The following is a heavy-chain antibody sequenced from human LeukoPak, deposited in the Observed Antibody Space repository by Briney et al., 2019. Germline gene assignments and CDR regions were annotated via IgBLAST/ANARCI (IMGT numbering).Heavy chain of an antibody. D-gene: IGHD2-2*01. CDR3: ATDRRYCSSISCSSLDY. V-gene: IGHV3-30*03. CDR2: ISYDGSNR. Sequence: PGESLRLSCAASGFTFSTYGMHWVRQPPGKGLEWVAVISYDGSNRYYADSVKGRFTISRDNSKNTLYLQMNSLRAEDTAVYFCATDRRYCSSISCSSLDYWGQGTLVTVSS. CDR1: GFTFSTYG. J-gene: IGHJ4*02.